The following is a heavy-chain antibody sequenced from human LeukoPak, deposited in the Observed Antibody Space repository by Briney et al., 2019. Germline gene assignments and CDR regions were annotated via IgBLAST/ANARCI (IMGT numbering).Heavy chain of an antibody. V-gene: IGHV4-59*01. CDR1: GGSISNYY. CDR3: ARGYYDYVWGSYPRNWFDP. J-gene: IGHJ5*02. Sequence: SETLSLTCTVSGGSISNYYWSWIRQPPGKGLEWIGHIYSSGSTNYNPSLKSRVTISVDTSKIQFSLKLSSVTAADTAVYYCARGYYDYVWGSYPRNWFDPWGQGTLVTVSS. D-gene: IGHD3-16*02. CDR2: IYSSGST.